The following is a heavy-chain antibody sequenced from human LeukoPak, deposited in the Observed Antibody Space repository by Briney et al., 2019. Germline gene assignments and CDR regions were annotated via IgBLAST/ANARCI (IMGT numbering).Heavy chain of an antibody. CDR1: GFTFSSYA. D-gene: IGHD1-14*01. CDR3: AKNHVNADTVFYQ. V-gene: IGHV3-23*01. CDR2: ILVSGGNT. J-gene: IGHJ4*02. Sequence: PGGSLRLSCAASGFTFSSYAMSWVRQAPGKGLEWVSAILVSGGNTYYADSVKGRFTISRDNSKNTLFLQMNSLKAEDAAVYYCAKNHVNADTVFYQWGQGTLVTVSS.